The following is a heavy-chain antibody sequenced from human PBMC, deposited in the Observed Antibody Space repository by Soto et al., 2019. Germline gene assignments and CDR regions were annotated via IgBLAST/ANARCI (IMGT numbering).Heavy chain of an antibody. CDR3: ARLRGGSSWYIPYYYYYGLDV. CDR1: GGSISSSSYY. D-gene: IGHD6-13*01. Sequence: SGTLSLTCTVSGGSISSSSYYWGWIRQPPGKGLEWIGSIYYSGSTYYNPSLKSRVTISVDTSKNQFSLKLSSVTAADTAVYYCARLRGGSSWYIPYYYYYGLDVWGQGTTVTVSS. V-gene: IGHV4-39*01. J-gene: IGHJ6*02. CDR2: IYYSGST.